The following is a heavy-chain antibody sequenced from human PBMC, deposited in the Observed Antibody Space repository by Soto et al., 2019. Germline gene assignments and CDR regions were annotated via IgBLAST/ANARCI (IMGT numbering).Heavy chain of an antibody. V-gene: IGHV5-10-1*01. D-gene: IGHD1-1*01. CDR1: GYSFTSYW. CDR3: ARQPRLEQYYYYYGMDV. Sequence: GESLKISCKGSGYSFTSYWISWVRQMPGKGLEWMGRIDPSDSYTNYSPSFQGHVTISADKSLSTAYLQRSSLKASDTAMYYCARQPRLEQYYYYYGMDVWGQGTTVTVSS. J-gene: IGHJ6*02. CDR2: IDPSDSYT.